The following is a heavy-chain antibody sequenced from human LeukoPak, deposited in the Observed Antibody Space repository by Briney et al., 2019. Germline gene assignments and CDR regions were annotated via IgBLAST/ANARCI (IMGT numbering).Heavy chain of an antibody. CDR1: GYTLTSYD. J-gene: IGHJ4*02. CDR3: ARVTHSNPWLLLPGDREDPSDY. CDR2: MNPNSGNT. V-gene: IGHV1-8*01. Sequence: ASVKVSCKASGYTLTSYDINWVRQATGQGLEWMGWMNPNSGNTGYAQKFQGRVTMTRNTSISTAYMELSSLRSEDTAVYYCARVTHSNPWLLLPGDREDPSDYWGQGTLVTVSS. D-gene: IGHD3-22*01.